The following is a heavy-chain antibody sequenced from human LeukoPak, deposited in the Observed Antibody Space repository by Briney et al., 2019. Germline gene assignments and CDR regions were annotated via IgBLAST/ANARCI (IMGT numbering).Heavy chain of an antibody. CDR1: GFTFSAYA. J-gene: IGHJ4*02. CDR2: ITDSGGHT. D-gene: IGHD2-2*01. CDR3: AKESCSSRCNFDY. V-gene: IGHV3-23*01. Sequence: GGSLRLSCAASGFTFSAYAMSWVRQAPGKGLEWVSAITDSGGHTYYGASVKGRFTISRDNSKNTLYLQMNSLRAEDTAVYYCAKESCSSRCNFDYWGQGTLVTVSS.